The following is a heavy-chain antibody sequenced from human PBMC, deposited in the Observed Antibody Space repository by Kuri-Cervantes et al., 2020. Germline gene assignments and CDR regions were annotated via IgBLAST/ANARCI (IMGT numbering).Heavy chain of an antibody. D-gene: IGHD3-3*01. CDR3: ARVRYYDFWSGYYVSRGWFDP. Sequence: SETLSLTCTVSGGSISTSSSYWGWIRQPPGKGLEWIGSIFYSGSTYYNPSLKSRVTISVDTSKNQFSLKLSSVTAADTAVYYCARVRYYDFWSGYYVSRGWFDPWGQGTLVTVSS. J-gene: IGHJ5*02. CDR2: IFYSGST. CDR1: GGSISTSSSY. V-gene: IGHV4-39*07.